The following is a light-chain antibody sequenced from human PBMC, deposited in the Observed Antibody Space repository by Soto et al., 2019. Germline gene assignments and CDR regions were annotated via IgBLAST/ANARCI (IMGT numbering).Light chain of an antibody. J-gene: IGKJ4*01. CDR2: LAS. CDR3: MQGRHTPLT. Sequence: DIVVTQSPLSLPVTPGEPASISCRSSQSLLHSNGYNYLDWYLQKPGQAPQLLIYLASNWASGVTDRFSGSRSGPDFTLNISRVEAEDVGVYYCMQGRHTPLTFGGGTKVEIK. CDR1: QSLLHSNGYNY. V-gene: IGKV2-28*01.